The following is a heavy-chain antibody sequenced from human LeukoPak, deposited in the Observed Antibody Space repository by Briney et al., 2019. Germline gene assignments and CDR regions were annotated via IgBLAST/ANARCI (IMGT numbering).Heavy chain of an antibody. V-gene: IGHV3-30-3*01. CDR3: ARDPFNYYDSSGYFPIDY. J-gene: IGHJ4*02. CDR2: ISYDGSNK. CDR1: GFTFSSYA. D-gene: IGHD3-22*01. Sequence: PGGSLRLSCAASGFTFSSYAMRWVRQAPGKGLEWVAVISYDGSNKYYADSVKGRFTISRDNSKNTLYLQMNSLRADDTAVYYCARDPFNYYDSSGYFPIDYWGQGTLVTVSS.